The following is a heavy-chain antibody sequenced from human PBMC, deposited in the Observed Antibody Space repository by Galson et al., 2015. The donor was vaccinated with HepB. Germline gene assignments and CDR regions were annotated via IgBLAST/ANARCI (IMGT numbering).Heavy chain of an antibody. Sequence: SLRLSCAASAFTFSNYAMHWVRQAPGKGLEWVAVVSYDGSNKYYAVSVQGRFAISRDSSKNTLYLQMNSLRAEDTAVYYCARDPCSTTTCPFDYWGQGTLVTVSS. CDR3: ARDPCSTTTCPFDY. D-gene: IGHD2-2*01. CDR2: VSYDGSNK. V-gene: IGHV3-30*09. J-gene: IGHJ4*02. CDR1: AFTFSNYA.